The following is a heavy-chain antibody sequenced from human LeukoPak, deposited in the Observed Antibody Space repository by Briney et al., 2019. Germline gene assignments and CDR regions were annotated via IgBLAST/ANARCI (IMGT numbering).Heavy chain of an antibody. J-gene: IGHJ4*02. CDR1: GFTFSGYG. V-gene: IGHV3-30*02. D-gene: IGHD5/OR15-5a*01. Sequence: PGGSLRLSCAASGFTFSGYGMHWVRQAPGKGLEWVAFLNFDGSNTNYADSVKGRFTISRDNSKHTLYLQMNNLRSEDTAVYYFAKDRGSSVYVEHLDYWGQGTLVSVSS. CDR2: LNFDGSNT. CDR3: AKDRGSSVYVEHLDY.